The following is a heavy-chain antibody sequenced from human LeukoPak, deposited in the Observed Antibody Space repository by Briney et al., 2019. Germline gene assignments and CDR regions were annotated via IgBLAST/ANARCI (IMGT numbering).Heavy chain of an antibody. J-gene: IGHJ4*02. CDR2: LYSGGTT. Sequence: PGGSLRLSCAVSGFTVSSNFLNWVRQAPGKGLEWVSVLYSGGTTFYADSVRGRFTISRDNSKNTLYLQMSSLRADDTAVYYCASPSPGGGAAGLFDYWGQGTLVTVSS. D-gene: IGHD6-13*01. CDR3: ASPSPGGGAAGLFDY. V-gene: IGHV3-53*05. CDR1: GFTVSSNF.